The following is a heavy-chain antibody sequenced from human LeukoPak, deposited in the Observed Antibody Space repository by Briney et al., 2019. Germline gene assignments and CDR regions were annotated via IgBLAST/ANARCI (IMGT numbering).Heavy chain of an antibody. D-gene: IGHD7-27*01. CDR1: XFIFSNYW. J-gene: IGHJ4*02. CDR3: VRGLGDY. V-gene: IGHV3-74*01. CDR2: IDSDGRII. Sequence: QPGGSLRLSCAASXFIFSNYWMHWVRQAPGKGLLWVSRIDSDGRIITYADSVKGRFTISRDNAKNTLYLQMNSLRADDTAVYYCVRGLGDYWGQGTLVTVSS.